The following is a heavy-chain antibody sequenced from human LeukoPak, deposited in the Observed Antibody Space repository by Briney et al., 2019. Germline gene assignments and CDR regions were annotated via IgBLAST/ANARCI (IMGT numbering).Heavy chain of an antibody. CDR2: ISSSSSYI. D-gene: IGHD1-26*01. CDR3: AKDPTVGATNYFDY. V-gene: IGHV3-21*04. J-gene: IGHJ4*02. CDR1: GFTFSSYS. Sequence: PGGSLRLSCAASGFTFSSYSMNWVRQAPGKGLEWVSSISSSSSYIYYADSVKGRFTISRDKSKNTLYLHMNSLRAEDTAVYYCAKDPTVGATNYFDYWGQGPPVTVSS.